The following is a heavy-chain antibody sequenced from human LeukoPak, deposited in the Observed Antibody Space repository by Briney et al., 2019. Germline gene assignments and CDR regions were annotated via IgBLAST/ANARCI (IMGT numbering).Heavy chain of an antibody. CDR3: VKWGLFSGGSGSYYTRNYYYYYGMDV. CDR1: GFTFSSYA. V-gene: IGHV3-64D*06. D-gene: IGHD3-10*01. J-gene: IGHJ6*02. Sequence: PGGSLRLFCSASGFTFSSYAMHWVRQAPGKGLEYVSAISSNGGSTYYADSVKGRLTISRDNSKNTLYLQMSSLRAEDTAVYYCVKWGLFSGGSGSYYTRNYYYYYGMDVWGQGTTVTVSS. CDR2: ISSNGGST.